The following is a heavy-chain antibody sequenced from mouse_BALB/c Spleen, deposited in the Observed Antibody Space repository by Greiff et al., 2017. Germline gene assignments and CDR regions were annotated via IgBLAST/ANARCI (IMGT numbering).Heavy chain of an antibody. V-gene: IGHV1-15*01. CDR2: IHPGSGGT. J-gene: IGHJ3*01. CDR1: GYTFTDYE. CDR3: ARDGPEDYYGSSPAWFAY. D-gene: IGHD1-1*01. Sequence: QVQLQQSGAELVRPGASVKLSCKASGYTFTDYEMHWVKQTPVHGLEWIGAIHPGSGGTAYTQKFKGKATLTADKSSSTAYMQLSSLTSEDSAVDFCARDGPEDYYGSSPAWFAYWGQGTLVTVSA.